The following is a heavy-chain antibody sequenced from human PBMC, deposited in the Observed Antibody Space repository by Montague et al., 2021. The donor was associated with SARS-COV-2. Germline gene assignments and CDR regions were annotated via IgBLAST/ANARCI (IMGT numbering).Heavy chain of an antibody. CDR1: GGSFSSY. CDR2: ISHGGGT. CDR3: ASHCGGGRCYFGMDV. Sequence: TLSLTCDVYGGSFSSYWSLIRQPPGRGLEWVGQISHGGGTNYNPSLXSRVTISVDTSKNQVSLKLSSVTAADTAVYYCASHCGGGRCYFGMDVWGQGTTVTVSS. V-gene: IGHV4-34*01. J-gene: IGHJ6*02. D-gene: IGHD2-15*01.